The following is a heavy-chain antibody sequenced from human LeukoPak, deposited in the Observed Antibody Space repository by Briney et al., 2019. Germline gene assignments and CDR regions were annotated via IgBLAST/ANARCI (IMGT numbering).Heavy chain of an antibody. Sequence: GGSLRLSCAASGFTLSSNYMSWVRQAPGKGLEWVSVIYSGGSTYYSDSVKGRFTISRDNSKTTLYLQMNSLRAEDTAVYYCARGARPYYMDVWGKGTTVTISS. J-gene: IGHJ6*03. CDR2: IYSGGST. CDR3: ARGARPYYMDV. V-gene: IGHV3-53*01. CDR1: GFTLSSNY.